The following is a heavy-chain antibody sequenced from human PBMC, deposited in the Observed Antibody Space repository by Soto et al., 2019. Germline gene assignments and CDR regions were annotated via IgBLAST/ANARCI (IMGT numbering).Heavy chain of an antibody. CDR2: INPHGGST. Sequence: ASVKVSCKAPRDTFTSYYINWVRQPPGQGLEWMGVINPHGGSTAYAQNFKGRVTLTRDTSASTVYMEVSSLTSEDTAMYYCAGSSGGNFGIIIEGSNWFAPWGQGTLVTVS. J-gene: IGHJ5*02. CDR1: RDTFTSYY. V-gene: IGHV1-46*01. D-gene: IGHD1-26*01. CDR3: AGSSGGNFGIIIEGSNWFAP.